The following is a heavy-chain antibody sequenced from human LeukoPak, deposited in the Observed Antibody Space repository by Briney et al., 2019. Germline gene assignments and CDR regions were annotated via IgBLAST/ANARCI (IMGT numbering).Heavy chain of an antibody. J-gene: IGHJ3*02. V-gene: IGHV1-18*01. D-gene: IGHD2-8*02. CDR2: ISAYNGNT. Sequence: GASVKVSCKASGYTFTSYGISWVRQAPGQGLEWMGWISAYNGNTNYAQKLQGRVTMTTDTSTSTAYMELRSLRSDDTAVYYCAREGYCTGGVCYIVGEQDAFDIWGQGTMVTVSS. CDR1: GYTFTSYG. CDR3: AREGYCTGGVCYIVGEQDAFDI.